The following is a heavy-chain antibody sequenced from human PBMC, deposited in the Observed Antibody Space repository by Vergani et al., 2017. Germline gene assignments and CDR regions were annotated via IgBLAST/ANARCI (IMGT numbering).Heavy chain of an antibody. J-gene: IGHJ4*02. V-gene: IGHV4-39*07. Sequence: QLQLQESGPGLVKPSETLSLTCTVSGGSISSSSYYWGWIRQPPGKGLEWIGSIYYSGSTYYNPSLKSRVTISVDTSKNQFSLKLSSVTAADTAVYYCARSYYDILTGRTTYYFDYWGQGTLVTVSS. D-gene: IGHD3-9*01. CDR2: IYYSGST. CDR3: ARSYYDILTGRTTYYFDY. CDR1: GGSISSSSYY.